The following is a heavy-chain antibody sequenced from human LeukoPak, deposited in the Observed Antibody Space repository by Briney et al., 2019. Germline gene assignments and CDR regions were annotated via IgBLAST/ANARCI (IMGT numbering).Heavy chain of an antibody. CDR3: ARDPHSSDYDFWSGYYGVEDY. V-gene: IGHV3-7*01. Sequence: PGESLKISCEGSGYEFTSYWIAWVRQAPGKGLEWVANIKQDGSDKYYVDSVKGRFTISRDNAKNSLYLQMNSLRAEDTAVYYCARDPHSSDYDFWSGYYGVEDYWGQGTLVTVSS. D-gene: IGHD3-3*01. CDR2: IKQDGSDK. CDR1: GYEFTSYW. J-gene: IGHJ4*02.